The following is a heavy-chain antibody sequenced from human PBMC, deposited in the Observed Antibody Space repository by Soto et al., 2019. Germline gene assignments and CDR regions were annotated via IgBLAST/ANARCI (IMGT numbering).Heavy chain of an antibody. D-gene: IGHD5-12*01. V-gene: IGHV4-31*03. J-gene: IGHJ6*02. CDR3: AASISRPDDYYGMDV. Sequence: SETLSLTCTVSGGSISSGGYYWSWIRQHPGKGLEWIGYIYYSGSTYYNPSLKSRVTISVDTSKNQFSLKLSSVTAADTAVYYCAASISRPDDYYGMDVWGQGTTVTVSS. CDR2: IYYSGST. CDR1: GGSISSGGYY.